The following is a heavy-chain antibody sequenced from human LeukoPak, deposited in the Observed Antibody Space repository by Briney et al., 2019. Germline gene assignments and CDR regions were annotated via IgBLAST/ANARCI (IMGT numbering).Heavy chain of an antibody. V-gene: IGHV1-2*04. Sequence: ASVKVSCKASGYTFTGYYMHWVRQAPGQGLEWMGWINPNSGGTNYAQKFQGWVTMTRDTSISTAYMELSRLRSDDTAVYYCARGNRYSSSWYLKRQPAFDIWGQGTMVTVSS. CDR1: GYTFTGYY. CDR3: ARGNRYSSSWYLKRQPAFDI. D-gene: IGHD6-13*01. J-gene: IGHJ3*02. CDR2: INPNSGGT.